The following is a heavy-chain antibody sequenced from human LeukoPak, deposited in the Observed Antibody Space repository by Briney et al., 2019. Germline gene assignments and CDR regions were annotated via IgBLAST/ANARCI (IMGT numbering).Heavy chain of an antibody. D-gene: IGHD2-15*01. Sequence: GGSLRLSCAVSGFTFRNYGMSWVRQAPGKGLEWVSVVSDSGTSAYYADSVNGRFTISRDNSKNTLYLQMNSLRAEDTAIYYCAPDLRGAAWSLDYWGQGALVTVSS. CDR3: APDLRGAAWSLDY. CDR2: VSDSGTSA. J-gene: IGHJ4*02. CDR1: GFTFRNYG. V-gene: IGHV3-23*01.